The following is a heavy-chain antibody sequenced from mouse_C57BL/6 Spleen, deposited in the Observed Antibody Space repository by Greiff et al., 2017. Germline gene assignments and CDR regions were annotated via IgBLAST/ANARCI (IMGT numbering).Heavy chain of an antibody. CDR2: IDPETGGT. V-gene: IGHV1-15*01. CDR3: TRSLDGRSYDYAMDY. CDR1: GYTFTDYE. D-gene: IGHD1-1*01. J-gene: IGHJ4*01. Sequence: VQLQQPGAELVRPGASVTLSCKASGYTFTDYEMHWVKQTPVHGLEWIGAIDPETGGTAYNQKFKGKAILTADKSSSTAYMELRSLTSEASAVYAWTRSLDGRSYDYAMDYWGQGTSVTVSS.